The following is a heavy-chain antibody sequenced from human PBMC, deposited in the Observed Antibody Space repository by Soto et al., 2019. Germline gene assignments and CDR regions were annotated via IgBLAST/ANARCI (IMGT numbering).Heavy chain of an antibody. V-gene: IGHV3-33*01. CDR1: GFTFSSYG. CDR2: IWYDGSNK. CDR3: ARDEAWVKGGFDY. Sequence: PGGSLRLSCAASGFTFSSYGMHWVRQAPGKGLEWVAVIWYDGSNKYYADSVKGRFTISRDNSKNTLHLQMNSLRAEDTAVYYCARDEAWVKGGFDYWGQGTLVTVSS. J-gene: IGHJ4*02. D-gene: IGHD1-26*01.